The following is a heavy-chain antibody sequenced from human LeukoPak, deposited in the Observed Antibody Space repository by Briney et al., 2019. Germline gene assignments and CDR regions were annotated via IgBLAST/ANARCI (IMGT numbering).Heavy chain of an antibody. CDR1: GFTFSSYA. J-gene: IGHJ4*02. CDR3: AKDFRDSSGYHFDY. CDR2: ISSSGSTI. V-gene: IGHV3-48*04. Sequence: GGSLRLSCAASGFTFSSYAMSWVRQAPGKGLEWVSYISSSGSTIYYADSVKGRFTISRDNAKNSLYLQMNSLRAEDTAVYYCAKDFRDSSGYHFDYWGQGTLVTVSS. D-gene: IGHD3-22*01.